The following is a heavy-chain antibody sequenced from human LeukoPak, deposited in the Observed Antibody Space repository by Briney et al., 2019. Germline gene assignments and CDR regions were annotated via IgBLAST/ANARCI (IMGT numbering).Heavy chain of an antibody. D-gene: IGHD3-22*01. V-gene: IGHV4-59*12. CDR3: AREDNSGYPGGGEYFHH. J-gene: IGHJ1*01. Sequence: SETLSLTCTVSGGSISSYYWSWIRQPPGKGLEWIGYIYYSGSTNYNPSLKSRVTMSVDTSKNQFSLKLSSVSAADTAVYFCAREDNSGYPGGGEYFHHWGQGTLVTVSS. CDR1: GGSISSYY. CDR2: IYYSGST.